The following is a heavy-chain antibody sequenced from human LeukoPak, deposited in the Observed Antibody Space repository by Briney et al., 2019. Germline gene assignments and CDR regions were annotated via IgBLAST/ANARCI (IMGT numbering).Heavy chain of an antibody. CDR2: TNTDGSIT. Sequence: GGSLRLSWAGSGFSFSTYWMHWVRQVPGTGLVWVSRTNTDGSITDYADSVKGRFTISRDNAKDTLYLQMNSLRPEDTAVYYCGRDLGGRGGAWGQGTLVTVSS. CDR1: GFSFSTYW. J-gene: IGHJ5*02. V-gene: IGHV3-74*01. CDR3: GRDLGGRGGA. D-gene: IGHD1-26*01.